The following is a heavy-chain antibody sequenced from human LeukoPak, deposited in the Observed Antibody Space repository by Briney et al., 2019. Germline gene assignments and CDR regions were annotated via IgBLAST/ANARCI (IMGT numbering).Heavy chain of an antibody. CDR1: GGSFSGYY. CDR2: INHSGSI. CDR3: AGGDYHGSESYANY. Sequence: NPSETLSLTCAVYGGSFSGYYWGWICQPPGKGLEWIGEINHSGSISYNPSLKSRVTISLDTSKNQFSLKLSSVIAADTAVYYCAGGDYHGSESYANYWGQGTLVTVSS. J-gene: IGHJ4*02. V-gene: IGHV4-34*01. D-gene: IGHD3-10*01.